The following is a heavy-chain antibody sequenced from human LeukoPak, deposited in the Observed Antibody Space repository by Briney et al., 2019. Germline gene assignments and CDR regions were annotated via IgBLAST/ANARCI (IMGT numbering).Heavy chain of an antibody. D-gene: IGHD4-11*01. Sequence: GGSLGLSCAASGFTFSSYWMSWVRQAPGKGLEWVANIKQDGSEKYYVDSVKGRFAISRDNAKNSLYLQMNSLRAEDTAVYYCARLLFDYSNYYDYYGMDVWGQGTTVTVSS. CDR3: ARLLFDYSNYYDYYGMDV. CDR2: IKQDGSEK. V-gene: IGHV3-7*03. J-gene: IGHJ6*02. CDR1: GFTFSSYW.